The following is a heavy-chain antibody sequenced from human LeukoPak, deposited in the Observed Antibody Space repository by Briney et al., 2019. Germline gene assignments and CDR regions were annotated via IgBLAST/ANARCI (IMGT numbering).Heavy chain of an antibody. CDR2: INPSGGST. CDR3: ARVTSPIYYYYYMDV. Sequence: ASVKVSCKASGYTFTSYYMHWVRQAPGQGLEWMGIINPSGGSTGYAQKFQGRVTITADKSTSTAYMELSSLRSEDTAVYYCARVTSPIYYYYYMDVWGKGTTVTVSS. J-gene: IGHJ6*03. V-gene: IGHV1-46*01. CDR1: GYTFTSYY.